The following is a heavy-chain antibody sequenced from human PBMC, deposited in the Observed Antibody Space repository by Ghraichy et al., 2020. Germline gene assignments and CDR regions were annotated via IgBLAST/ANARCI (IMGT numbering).Heavy chain of an antibody. CDR2: IHYSGST. Sequence: SETLSLTCTVSGGSMFSYYWSWIRQSPGKGLEWIGYIHYSGSTNYNASLRSRVAISVDTSKKQFSLKLSSVTAADTAVYFCARGRDTYSFLYANAMDVWSQGTPVTVSS. CDR3: ARGRDTYSFLYANAMDV. J-gene: IGHJ6*02. V-gene: IGHV4-59*01. D-gene: IGHD4-11*01. CDR1: GGSMFSYY.